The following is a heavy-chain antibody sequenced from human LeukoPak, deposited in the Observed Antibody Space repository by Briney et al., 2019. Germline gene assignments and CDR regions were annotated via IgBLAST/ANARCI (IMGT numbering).Heavy chain of an antibody. D-gene: IGHD1-7*01. J-gene: IGHJ4*02. CDR1: GYTFTSYD. Sequence: ASVKVSCKASGYTFTSYDINWVRQATGQGHEWMGWMNPNSGNTGYAQKFQGRVTITRNTSISTAYMELSSLRSEDTAVYYCARVDNWNYEDYWGQGTLVTGSS. V-gene: IGHV1-8*03. CDR2: MNPNSGNT. CDR3: ARVDNWNYEDY.